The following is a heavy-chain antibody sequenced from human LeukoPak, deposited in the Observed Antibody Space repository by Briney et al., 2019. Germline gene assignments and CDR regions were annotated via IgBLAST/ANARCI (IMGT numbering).Heavy chain of an antibody. CDR3: ARGITMVRGVIIDTLNWFDP. J-gene: IGHJ5*02. CDR1: GYTFTSHF. D-gene: IGHD3-10*01. V-gene: IGHV1-46*01. Sequence: ASVKVSCKASGYTFTSHFMHWVRQAPEQGLEWMGIINPRGGSTSYTQKFQGRVTMTRDTSTSTAYMELRSLRSDDTAVYYCARGITMVRGVIIDTLNWFDPWGQGTLVTVSS. CDR2: INPRGGST.